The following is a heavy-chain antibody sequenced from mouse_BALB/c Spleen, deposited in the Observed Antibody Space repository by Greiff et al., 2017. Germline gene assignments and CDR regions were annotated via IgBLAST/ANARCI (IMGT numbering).Heavy chain of an antibody. J-gene: IGHJ4*01. Sequence: EVHLVESGGGLVKPGGSLKLSCAASGFTFSSYTMSWVRQTPEKRLEWVATISSGGSYTYYPDSVKGRFTISRDNAKNTLYLQMSSLKSEDTAMYYCTRDPVGDYYAMDYWGQGTSVTVSS. CDR2: ISSGGSYT. CDR3: TRDPVGDYYAMDY. CDR1: GFTFSSYT. D-gene: IGHD3-1*01. V-gene: IGHV5-6-4*01.